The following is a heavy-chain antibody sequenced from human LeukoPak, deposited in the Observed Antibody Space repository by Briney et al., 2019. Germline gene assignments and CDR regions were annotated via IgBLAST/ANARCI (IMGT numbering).Heavy chain of an antibody. V-gene: IGHV3-23*01. Sequence: PSETLSLTCTVSGDSISSSDSYWGWIRQAPGKGLEWVLSVSGSGNSAYYADSVKGRFTVSRDNAKKTMYLEMNSLRAEDTAVYYCAKAFRIFEVINLHFDSWGQGTLVTVSS. D-gene: IGHD3-3*01. CDR2: VSGSGNSA. CDR3: AKAFRIFEVINLHFDS. CDR1: GDSISSSDSY. J-gene: IGHJ4*02.